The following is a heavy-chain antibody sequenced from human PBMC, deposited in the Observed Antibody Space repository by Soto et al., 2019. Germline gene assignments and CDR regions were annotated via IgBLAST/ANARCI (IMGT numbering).Heavy chain of an antibody. J-gene: IGHJ6*02. D-gene: IGHD6-13*01. CDR1: GFTFSSYW. V-gene: IGHV3-74*01. Sequence: PGGSLRLSCAASGFTFSSYWMHWVRQAPGKGLVWVSRINSDGSSTSYADSVKGRFTISRDNAKNTLYLQMNSLRAEDTAVYYCARVVPGPPGAYYYYYGMDVWGQGTTVTVSS. CDR3: ARVVPGPPGAYYYYYGMDV. CDR2: INSDGSST.